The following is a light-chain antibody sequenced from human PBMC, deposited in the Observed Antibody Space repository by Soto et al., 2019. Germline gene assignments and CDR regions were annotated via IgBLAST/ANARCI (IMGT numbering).Light chain of an antibody. Sequence: ELVLTQSPGTLSLSPGARATLSCRASQSVSNNYLAWYQQKPGQAPRLLIYGASNRATGIPDRFSGSVSGTDLTITISRLEPEDCAVYVCQQYGSSPRTFGQGTRLEIK. CDR1: QSVSNNY. J-gene: IGKJ5*01. CDR2: GAS. CDR3: QQYGSSPRT. V-gene: IGKV3-20*01.